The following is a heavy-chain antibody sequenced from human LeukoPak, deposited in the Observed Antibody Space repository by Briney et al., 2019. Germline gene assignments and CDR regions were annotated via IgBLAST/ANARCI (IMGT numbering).Heavy chain of an antibody. CDR3: AKDGGAYIEYYYYYTDV. J-gene: IGHJ6*03. CDR1: GFTFSNYG. CDR2: IWHDGSNK. D-gene: IGHD3-16*01. V-gene: IGHV3-33*06. Sequence: GGSLRLSCVSSGFTFSNYGMHWVRQAPGKGLEWVALIWHDGSNKYYADSVRGRVTISRDNSKNTVYLQMDSLTAEDTGVYYCAKDGGAYIEYYYYYTDVWGKGTTVTVSS.